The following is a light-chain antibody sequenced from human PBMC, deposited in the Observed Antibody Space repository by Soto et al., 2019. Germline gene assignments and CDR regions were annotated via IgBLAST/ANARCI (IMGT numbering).Light chain of an antibody. J-gene: IGKJ1*01. CDR1: QSINTW. Sequence: DIQMTQSPSTLSASVGDSVTITCRASQSINTWLAWYQQKPGKAPRLLIYTASSLESGVPSRFSGSGSGTEFTLTISSLPPDDFATYYCQQHESYPRTFGQGTKVEIK. V-gene: IGKV1-5*03. CDR2: TAS. CDR3: QQHESYPRT.